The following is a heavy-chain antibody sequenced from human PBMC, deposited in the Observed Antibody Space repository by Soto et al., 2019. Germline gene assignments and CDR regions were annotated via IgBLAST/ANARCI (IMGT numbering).Heavy chain of an antibody. Sequence: WASVKVSCKASGCHFTSYGISRVRQAPGQGLEWMGGIIPIFGTANYAQKFQVTVTITADKYTSTAYMALRGLRSEDTAVYNFASEDSAVTSPYAPRRIWG. CDR2: IIPIFGTA. CDR3: ASEDSAVTSPYAPRRI. D-gene: IGHD4-4*01. CDR1: GCHFTSYG. J-gene: IGHJ3*02. V-gene: IGHV1-69*06.